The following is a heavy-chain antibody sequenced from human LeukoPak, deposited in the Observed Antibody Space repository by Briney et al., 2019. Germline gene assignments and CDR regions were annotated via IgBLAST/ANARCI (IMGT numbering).Heavy chain of an antibody. V-gene: IGHV1-8*01. Sequence: ASVKVSCKASGYTFTSYDINWVRQATGQGLEWMGWMNPNSGNTGYAQKFQGRVTMTRDMSTSTVYMELSSLRSEDTAVYYCARGESNSGYYMAPFDYWGQGTLVTVSS. CDR2: MNPNSGNT. D-gene: IGHD3-9*01. J-gene: IGHJ4*02. CDR3: ARGESNSGYYMAPFDY. CDR1: GYTFTSYD.